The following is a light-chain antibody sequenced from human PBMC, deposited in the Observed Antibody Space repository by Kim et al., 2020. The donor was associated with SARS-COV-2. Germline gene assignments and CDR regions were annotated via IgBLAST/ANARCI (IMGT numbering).Light chain of an antibody. V-gene: IGKV1-12*01. J-gene: IGKJ2*01. CDR3: QQGNSFPYT. CDR1: QGISL. CDR2: SVS. Sequence: DIQLTQSPSSVSASVGGRVTITCRASQGISLLAWYQQKPGKAPKVLIYSVSSLQSGVPSRFSGSGSGTYFTLTITSLQPEDSASYFCQQGNSFPYTFGQGTKLEI.